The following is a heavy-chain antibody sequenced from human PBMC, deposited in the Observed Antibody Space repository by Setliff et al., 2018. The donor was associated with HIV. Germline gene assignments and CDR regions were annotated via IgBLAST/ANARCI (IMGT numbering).Heavy chain of an antibody. Sequence: PGGSLRLSCAASGFIFDDYTMHWVRQAPGKGLEWVSGITGSGGSTYYADSVKGRSTISRDNSGDTLYLHINSLRAEDTAVYYCAKASRGEYYDNSGFFATYFDYWGQGKLVTVSS. D-gene: IGHD3-22*01. CDR1: GFIFDDYT. V-gene: IGHV3-23*01. J-gene: IGHJ4*02. CDR2: ITGSGGST. CDR3: AKASRGEYYDNSGFFATYFDY.